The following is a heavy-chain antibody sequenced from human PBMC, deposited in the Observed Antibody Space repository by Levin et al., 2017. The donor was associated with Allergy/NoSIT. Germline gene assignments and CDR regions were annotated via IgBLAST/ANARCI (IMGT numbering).Heavy chain of an antibody. CDR1: GYTFTSYG. CDR3: ARDISSGWPIDAFDS. J-gene: IGHJ3*02. Sequence: GASVKVSCKASGYTFTSYGISWVRQAPGQGLEWMGWISAYNGNTNYAQKLQGRVTMTTDTSTSTAYMELRSLRSDDTAVYYCARDISSGWPIDAFDSWGQGTMVTVSS. D-gene: IGHD6-19*01. CDR2: ISAYNGNT. V-gene: IGHV1-18*01.